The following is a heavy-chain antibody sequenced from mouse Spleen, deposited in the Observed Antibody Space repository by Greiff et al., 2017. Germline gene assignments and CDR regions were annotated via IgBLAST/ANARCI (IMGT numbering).Heavy chain of an antibody. CDR2: ITPKNGGT. CDR1: GFTSIDYY. Sequence: VQLQQSGPELVKPGASVKMSCTASGFTSIDYYLNWVKQSHGKSLEWIGYITPKNGGTNYTQKFKGKATLTVDKASSTVYMELRSLTSEDSAVYYWARIHEDYIDFWGQGTPLTVSS. V-gene: IGHV1-26*01. J-gene: IGHJ2*01. CDR3: ARIHEDYIDF.